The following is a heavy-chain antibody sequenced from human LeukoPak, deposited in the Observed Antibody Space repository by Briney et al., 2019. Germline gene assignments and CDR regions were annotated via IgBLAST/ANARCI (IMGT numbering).Heavy chain of an antibody. CDR1: GASFSGYY. CDR2: IYYSAST. D-gene: IGHD3-22*01. CDR3: ARDPYYDSGGSYHVDY. V-gene: IGHV4-34*01. Sequence: SETLSLTCAVYGASFSGYYWSWIRQPPGKGLEWIGDIYYSASTNYNPSLKSRVTISVDMSKNQFSLKLRSVTAADTAVYYCARDPYYDSGGSYHVDYWGQGTLVTVSS. J-gene: IGHJ4*02.